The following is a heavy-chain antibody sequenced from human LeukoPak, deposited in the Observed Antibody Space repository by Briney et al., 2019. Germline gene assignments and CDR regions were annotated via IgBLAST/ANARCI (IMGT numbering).Heavy chain of an antibody. J-gene: IGHJ4*02. CDR1: GGSISSYY. CDR3: ARGRRVTMVRGPWYFDY. Sequence: SETLSLTCTVSGGSISSYYWSWIRQPPGKGLEWIGYIYYSGSTNYNPSLKSRVTISVDTSKNQFSLKLSSVTAADTAVYYCARGRRVTMVRGPWYFDYWGQGTLVTVSS. D-gene: IGHD3-10*01. CDR2: IYYSGST. V-gene: IGHV4-59*12.